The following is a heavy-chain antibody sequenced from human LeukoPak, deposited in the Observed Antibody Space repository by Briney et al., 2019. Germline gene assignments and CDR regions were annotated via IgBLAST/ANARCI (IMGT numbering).Heavy chain of an antibody. V-gene: IGHV4-59*01. J-gene: IGHJ3*02. Sequence: SETLSLTCTVSGGSISSYYWSWIRQPPGKGLEWIGYIYYSGSTNYNPSLKSRVTTSVDTSKNQFSLKLSSVTAADTAVYYCARDHSETAFDIWGQGTMVTVSS. CDR3: ARDHSETAFDI. CDR1: GGSISSYY. CDR2: IYYSGST.